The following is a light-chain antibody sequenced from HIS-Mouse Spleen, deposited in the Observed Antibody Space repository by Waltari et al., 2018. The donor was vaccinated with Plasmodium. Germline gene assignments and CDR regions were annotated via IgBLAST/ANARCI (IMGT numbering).Light chain of an antibody. CDR1: QSVSSN. CDR2: GAS. J-gene: IGKJ3*01. V-gene: IGKV3-15*01. Sequence: DIVMTQSPATLSVSPGERATLSCRASQSVSSNLAWYQQKPGQAPRLLIYGASTRATGIPARFSGSGSGTEFTLTISSLQSEDFAVYYCQQYNNWSFTFGPGTKMDIK. CDR3: QQYNNWSFT.